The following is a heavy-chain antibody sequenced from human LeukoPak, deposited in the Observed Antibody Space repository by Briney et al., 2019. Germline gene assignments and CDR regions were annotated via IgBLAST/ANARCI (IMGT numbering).Heavy chain of an antibody. CDR2: IYTGGNT. J-gene: IGHJ4*02. V-gene: IGHV3-53*01. CDR1: GFTVDSNY. Sequence: GGSLRLSCAASGFTVDSNYLSWVRQAPGKGLEWVSTIYTGGNTYYAASVKGRFTISRDFSKNTVFLHMNSLRAEDTAMYHCARGDDSGYYDYFDYWGQGALVTVSS. D-gene: IGHD3-22*01. CDR3: ARGDDSGYYDYFDY.